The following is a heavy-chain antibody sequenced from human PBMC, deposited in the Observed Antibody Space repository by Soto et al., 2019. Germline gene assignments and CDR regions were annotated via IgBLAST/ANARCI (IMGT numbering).Heavy chain of an antibody. CDR2: ISYSGFA. J-gene: IGHJ6*02. D-gene: IGHD4-17*01. CDR1: GGSISPYY. Sequence: SETLSLTCTVSGGSISPYYWSWIRQPPGKGLEWIGHISYSGFANYNPSLNGRLTISVDTSKNQLSLKLSSVTAADTAVCYCARLERTVTSYYYYYGVDVWGQGTTVTVSS. CDR3: ARLERTVTSYYYYYGVDV. V-gene: IGHV4-59*01.